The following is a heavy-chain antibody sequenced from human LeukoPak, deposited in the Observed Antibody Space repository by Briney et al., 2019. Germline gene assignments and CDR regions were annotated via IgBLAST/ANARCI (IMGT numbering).Heavy chain of an antibody. Sequence: GSSVKVSCKASGGTFNIYAISWVRQAPGQGLEWMGRIIPIFGIVNYAQKFQGRVTITADKSTSTAYMELSSLRSEDTAVYYCAREGIVASLDYWGQGTLVTVSS. CDR2: IIPIFGIV. CDR3: AREGIVASLDY. CDR1: GGTFNIYA. D-gene: IGHD1-26*01. J-gene: IGHJ4*02. V-gene: IGHV1-69*04.